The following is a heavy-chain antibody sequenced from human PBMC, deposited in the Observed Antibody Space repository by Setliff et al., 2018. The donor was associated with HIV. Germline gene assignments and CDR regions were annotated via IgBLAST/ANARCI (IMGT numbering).Heavy chain of an antibody. J-gene: IGHJ4*02. CDR3: AKQVSGYFDY. CDR2: SGNGGII. Sequence: PGGSLRLSCAASELTFSNYAMTWVRQAPGKGLEWVSTSGNGGIIVYTDSVKGRFTMSRDNSKNTLFLVLTSLRPEDTAVYYCAKQVSGYFDYWGQGALVTVSS. D-gene: IGHD3-10*01. CDR1: ELTFSNYA. V-gene: IGHV3-23*01.